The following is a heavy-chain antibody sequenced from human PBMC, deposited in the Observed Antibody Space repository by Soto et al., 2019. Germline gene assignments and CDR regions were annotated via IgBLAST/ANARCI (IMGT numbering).Heavy chain of an antibody. CDR1: VCSLSSYF. CDR2: NYYRYST. D-gene: IGHD2-8*01. V-gene: IGHV4-59*08. CDR3: ARGWCEREGYLMDV. Sequence: QVQLQESGPGLVQPSKTLSLTCTVSVCSLSSYFWSWLRQSPGKGLENSGYNYYRYSTNYNPACKRRNNISVDTSRNQFSLTLSSMTAAETAVYYCARGWCEREGYLMDVWCQGTKVSVSS. J-gene: IGHJ6*02.